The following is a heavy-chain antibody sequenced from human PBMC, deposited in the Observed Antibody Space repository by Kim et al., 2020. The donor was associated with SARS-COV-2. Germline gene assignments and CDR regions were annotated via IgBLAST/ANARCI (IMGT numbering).Heavy chain of an antibody. CDR3: ARAHHYGMDV. CDR2: IRTSSSTI. CDR1: EFTFSSYD. Sequence: GGSLRLSCAASEFTFSSYDMNWVRQSPGKGLEWISYIRTSSSTIYYADSVKGRFTISRDNAKNSLYLQMNSLRDEDTALYYCARAHHYGMDVWGQGTTVTVSS. V-gene: IGHV3-48*02. J-gene: IGHJ6*02.